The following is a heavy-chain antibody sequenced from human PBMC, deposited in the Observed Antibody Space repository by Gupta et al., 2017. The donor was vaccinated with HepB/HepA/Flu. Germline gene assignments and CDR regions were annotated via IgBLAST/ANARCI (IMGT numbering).Heavy chain of an antibody. CDR1: GFSLSTGGVG. V-gene: IGHV2-5*01. J-gene: IGHJ4*02. CDR3: VYRTAACGYINGWFYFDS. CDR2: VYWNVDK. Sequence: QITLKESGPTLVKPTQTLTLTCTFPGFSLSTGGVGGAWIRHPPGNALDWLALVYWNVDKNYSPSLRSMLTITKDTSNNPMVIIVPNMDTLDTATYYCVYRTAACGYINGWFYFDSWGQGTMVTVSS. D-gene: IGHD6-19*01.